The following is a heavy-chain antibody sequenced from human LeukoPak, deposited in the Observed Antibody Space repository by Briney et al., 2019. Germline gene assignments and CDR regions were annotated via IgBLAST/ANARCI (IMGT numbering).Heavy chain of an antibody. Sequence: ASVKVSCKASGYTFTSYGISWVRQAPGQGLEWMGLISAYNGNTNYAQKLQGRVTMTTDTSTSTAYMELRSLRSDDTAVYYCARDGYCSGGSCYSYYYYGMDVWGQGTTVTVSS. CDR2: ISAYNGNT. V-gene: IGHV1-18*01. D-gene: IGHD2-15*01. CDR3: ARDGYCSGGSCYSYYYYGMDV. J-gene: IGHJ6*02. CDR1: GYTFTSYG.